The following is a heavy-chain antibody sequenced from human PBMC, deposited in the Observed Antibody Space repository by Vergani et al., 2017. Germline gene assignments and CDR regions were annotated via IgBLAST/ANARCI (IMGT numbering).Heavy chain of an antibody. D-gene: IGHD1-26*01. V-gene: IGHV3-64D*06. CDR3: LKDLLGNSWSYRLTPPGY. CDR1: GFTFSSYA. CDR2: IRSNGGST. J-gene: IGHJ4*02. Sequence: EVQLVESGGGLVQPGGSLRLSCSASGFTFSSYAMHWVRQAPGKGLEYVSAIRSNGGSTYYADSVKGRFTISRDNSKNTLYLQMSSLRAEDTAVYYCLKDLLGNSWSYRLTPPGYWGQGTLVTVSS.